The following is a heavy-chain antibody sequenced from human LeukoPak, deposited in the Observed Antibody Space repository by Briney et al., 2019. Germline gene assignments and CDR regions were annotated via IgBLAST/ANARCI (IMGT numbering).Heavy chain of an antibody. J-gene: IGHJ4*02. CDR2: IYYSGST. D-gene: IGHD6-6*01. CDR3: ARDPYGSSSADY. V-gene: IGHV4-59*01. Sequence: SETLSLTCTVSGGSISSYYWSWIRQPPGKGLEWIGYIYYSGSTNHNPSLKSRVTISVDTSKSQFSLKLSSVTAADTAVYYCARDPYGSSSADYWGQGTLVTVSS. CDR1: GGSISSYY.